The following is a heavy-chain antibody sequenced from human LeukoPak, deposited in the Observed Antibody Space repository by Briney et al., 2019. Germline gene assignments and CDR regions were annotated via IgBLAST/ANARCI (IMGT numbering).Heavy chain of an antibody. V-gene: IGHV4-39*01. CDR1: GGSLSSSSYY. CDR3: VQGYSSSWYHFDY. CDR2: IFYSGST. Sequence: PSETLSLTCPVSGGSLSSSSYYWGWILQPPGRGLEWIGSIFYSGSTSYNPSLKSRGTISVATSKNQFYLKLSCVTAADTAVYYCVQGYSSSWYHFDYWGQGTLVTVSS. D-gene: IGHD6-13*01. J-gene: IGHJ4*02.